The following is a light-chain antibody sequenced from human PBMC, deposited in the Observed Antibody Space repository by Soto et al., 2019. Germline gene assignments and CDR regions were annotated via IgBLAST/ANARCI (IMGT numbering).Light chain of an antibody. Sequence: VMTQSPATLSVSPGERATLSCRASLSVGTNLAWYQQKPGQPPRLLIYGVTTRATGIPARFSGSGSGTDFTLTISSLQSEDFAVYYCQHHNNWPPGTFGQGTRVEIK. CDR1: LSVGTN. CDR2: GVT. CDR3: QHHNNWPPGT. J-gene: IGKJ1*01. V-gene: IGKV3-15*01.